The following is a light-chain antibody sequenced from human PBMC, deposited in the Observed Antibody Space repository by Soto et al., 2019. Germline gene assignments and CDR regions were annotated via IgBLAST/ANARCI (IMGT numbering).Light chain of an antibody. V-gene: IGKV1-39*01. CDR2: AAS. CDR3: HQSYSTPLYT. J-gene: IGKJ2*01. Sequence: DIQMTQSPSSLSASVGDRVTITCRASQSISSYLNWYQQKPGKAPKLLIYAASSLQCGVPSRFSGSGSGTDFTLTISSLQPEDFATYYCHQSYSTPLYTFGQGTKREIK. CDR1: QSISSY.